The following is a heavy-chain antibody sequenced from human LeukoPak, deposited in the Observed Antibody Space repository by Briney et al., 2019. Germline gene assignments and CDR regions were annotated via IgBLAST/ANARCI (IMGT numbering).Heavy chain of an antibody. CDR3: ARLLWGSSWYYFDS. V-gene: IGHV4-31*02. J-gene: IGHJ4*02. D-gene: IGHD3-16*01. Sequence: GXQWIGNIFYSGSADYNPSLRSRVTMSVDTSKSQFSLKLTSVTAADTAVYFCARLLWGSSWYYFDSWGRGILVTVTS. CDR2: IFYSGSA.